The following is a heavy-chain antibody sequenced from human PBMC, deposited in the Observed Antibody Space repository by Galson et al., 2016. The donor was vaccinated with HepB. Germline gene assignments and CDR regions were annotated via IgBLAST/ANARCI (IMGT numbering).Heavy chain of an antibody. CDR2: LIPIFGTA. CDR3: ARDGGRYCSSTSCSVVGFDP. Sequence: SVKVSCKASGGTFSSYVISWVRQAPGHGLEWMGGLIPIFGTANYAQKFQGRVTITADKSPSTAYMELSSLRSEDTAVYYCARDGGRYCSSTSCSVVGFDPWGQGTLVTVSS. V-gene: IGHV1-69*06. D-gene: IGHD2-2*01. CDR1: GGTFSSYV. J-gene: IGHJ5*02.